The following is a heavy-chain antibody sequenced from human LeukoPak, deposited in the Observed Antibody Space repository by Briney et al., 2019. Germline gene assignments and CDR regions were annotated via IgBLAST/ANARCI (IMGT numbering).Heavy chain of an antibody. CDR2: IYYSGST. J-gene: IGHJ3*02. V-gene: IGHV4-39*07. D-gene: IGHD2-2*01. CDR1: GGSISSSSYY. Sequence: SETLSLTCTVSGGSISSSSYYWGWIRQPPGKGLEWIGSIYYSGSTYYNPSLKSRVTISVDTSKNQFSLKLSSVTAADTAVYYCARVGRYCSSTSCLSPIWGQGTMVTVSS. CDR3: ARVGRYCSSTSCLSPI.